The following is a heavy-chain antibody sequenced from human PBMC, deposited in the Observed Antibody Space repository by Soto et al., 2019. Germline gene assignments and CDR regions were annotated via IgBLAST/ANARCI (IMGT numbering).Heavy chain of an antibody. J-gene: IGHJ5*02. Sequence: GASVKVSCKASGYSFTTFGITWVRQAPGQGLEWMGGINVYNGRTNYAQKFQGRITMTTDTSTSTAYMELRSLRSDDTAIYYCARDNNYFDPWGQGTLVTVSS. CDR3: ARDNNYFDP. V-gene: IGHV1-18*01. CDR2: INVYNGRT. CDR1: GYSFTTFG.